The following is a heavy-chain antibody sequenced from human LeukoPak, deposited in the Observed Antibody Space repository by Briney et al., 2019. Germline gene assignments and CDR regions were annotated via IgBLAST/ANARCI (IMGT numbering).Heavy chain of an antibody. D-gene: IGHD1-1*01. CDR3: AREHAKGYSWFDP. J-gene: IGHJ5*02. CDR1: GYTFTDYW. Sequence: GESLKISCKASGYTFTDYWIGWVRQMPGRGPEWMAIIYPGDSDTRYSPSFQGQVTISADKSINTAYLQWSSLTASGTAMYYCAREHAKGYSWFDPWGQGTLVTVSS. CDR2: IYPGDSDT. V-gene: IGHV5-51*01.